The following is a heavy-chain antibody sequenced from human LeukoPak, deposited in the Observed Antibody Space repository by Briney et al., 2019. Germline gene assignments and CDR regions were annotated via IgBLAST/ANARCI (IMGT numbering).Heavy chain of an antibody. Sequence: SETLSLTCAVYGGSFSGYYWSWIRQPPGKGLEWIGEINHSGSTNYNPSLKSRVTISVDTSKNRFSLNLSSVTAADTAVYYCARQPRIMTTNSFYFDYWGQGVLVTVSS. CDR1: GGSFSGYY. J-gene: IGHJ4*02. D-gene: IGHD5-12*01. CDR3: ARQPRIMTTNSFYFDY. V-gene: IGHV4-34*01. CDR2: INHSGST.